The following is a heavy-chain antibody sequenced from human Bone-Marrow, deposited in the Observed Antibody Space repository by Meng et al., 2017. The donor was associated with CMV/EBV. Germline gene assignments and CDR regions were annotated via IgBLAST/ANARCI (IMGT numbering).Heavy chain of an antibody. CDR2: IIPILGIA. CDR1: GGTFSSYA. V-gene: IGHV1-69*10. D-gene: IGHD2-21*01. Sequence: SVKVSCKASGGTFSSYAISWVRQAPGQGLEWMGGIIPILGIANYAQKFQGRVTITADKSTSTAYMELSSLRSEDTAVYYCARDRYCGGDCYHYYYYGMAVWGQGPTVPVYS. J-gene: IGHJ6*02. CDR3: ARDRYCGGDCYHYYYYGMAV.